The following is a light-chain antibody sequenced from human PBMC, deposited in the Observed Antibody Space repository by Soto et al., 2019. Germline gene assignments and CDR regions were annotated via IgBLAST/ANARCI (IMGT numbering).Light chain of an antibody. CDR2: DAS. Sequence: DILMAPAPAWLSVSPGEGVALSCRASHGVSSRLYWDQEKPGQAPRRLIYDASFCATCIPARSGGSGSGSEFTLIINSLQSDDSAVYYCQQYNNWLCPFGTGTMSEIK. V-gene: IGKV3-15*01. CDR3: QQYNNWLCP. CDR1: HGVSSR. J-gene: IGKJ1*01.